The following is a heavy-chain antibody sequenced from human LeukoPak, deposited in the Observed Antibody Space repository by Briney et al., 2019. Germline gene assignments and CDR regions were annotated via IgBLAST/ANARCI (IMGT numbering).Heavy chain of an antibody. J-gene: IGHJ3*02. CDR1: GYTFTSYA. CDR3: AGDPCSSTSCHDAFDI. D-gene: IGHD2-2*01. V-gene: IGHV7-4-1*02. CDR2: INTNTGNP. Sequence: ASVKVSCKASGYTFTSYAMNWVRQAPGQGLEWMGWINTNTGNPTYAQGFTGRFVFSLDTSVSTAYLQISSLKAEDTAVYYCAGDPCSSTSCHDAFDIWGQGTMVTVSS.